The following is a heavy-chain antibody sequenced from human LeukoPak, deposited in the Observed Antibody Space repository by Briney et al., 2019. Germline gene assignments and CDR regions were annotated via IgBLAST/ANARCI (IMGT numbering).Heavy chain of an antibody. V-gene: IGHV4-34*01. Sequence: SETLSLTCAVYGGSFSGYYWSWIRQPPGKGLEWIGEINHSGSTNYNPSLKSRVTISVDTSKNQFSLKLSSVTAADTAVYYGARGDPTYYDYVWGSYRYTEFDYWGQGTLVTVSS. CDR3: ARGDPTYYDYVWGSYRYTEFDY. J-gene: IGHJ4*02. D-gene: IGHD3-16*02. CDR2: INHSGST. CDR1: GGSFSGYY.